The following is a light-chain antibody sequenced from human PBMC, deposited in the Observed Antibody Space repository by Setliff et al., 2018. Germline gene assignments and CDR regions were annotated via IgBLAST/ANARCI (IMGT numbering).Light chain of an antibody. CDR2: GVT. J-gene: IGLJ1*01. V-gene: IGLV2-14*01. Sequence: QSVLAQLASVSGSLGQSITISCTGTSYDVGGYDSVSWFQHHPGKAPKLVIYGVTNLPSDVSNRFSGSKSGNTASLTISGLQAEDEADYYCSSYTSRSAPVHVFGGGTKVT. CDR3: SSYTSRSAPVHV. CDR1: SYDVGGYDS.